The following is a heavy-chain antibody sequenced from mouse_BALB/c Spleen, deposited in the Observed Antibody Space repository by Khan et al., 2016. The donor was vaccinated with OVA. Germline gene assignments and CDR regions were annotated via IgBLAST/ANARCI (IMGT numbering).Heavy chain of an antibody. CDR3: TRSGYGTFAY. J-gene: IGHJ3*01. CDR1: GYTFTSYY. V-gene: IGHV1S81*02. D-gene: IGHD2-1*01. Sequence: QVQLQQSGAELVKPGASVRLSCKASGYTFTSYYLYWVKQRPGQGLEWIGDINPSNGGTNFNEKFKNKATLTVDNSSSTAYMQLSSLTSEDSAVYYCTRSGYGTFAYWGQGTLVTVSA. CDR2: INPSNGGT.